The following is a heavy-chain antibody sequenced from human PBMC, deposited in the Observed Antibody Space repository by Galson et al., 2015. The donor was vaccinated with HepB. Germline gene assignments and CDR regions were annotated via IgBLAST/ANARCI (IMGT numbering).Heavy chain of an antibody. V-gene: IGHV3-30*04. J-gene: IGHJ4*02. CDR2: ISYDGSNK. CDR3: ARSDVDTAMVPGY. D-gene: IGHD5-18*01. CDR1: GFTFSSYA. Sequence: SLRLSCAASGFTFSSYAMHWVRQAPGKGLEWVAVISYDGSNKYYADSVKGRFTISRDNAKNSLYLQMNSLRAEDTAVYYCARSDVDTAMVPGYWGQGTLVTVSS.